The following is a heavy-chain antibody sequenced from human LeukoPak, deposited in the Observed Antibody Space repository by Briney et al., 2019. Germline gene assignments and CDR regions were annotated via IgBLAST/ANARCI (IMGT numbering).Heavy chain of an antibody. V-gene: IGHV3-30*02. CDR2: IRYDGSNK. J-gene: IGHJ4*02. CDR1: GFTFSSYG. D-gene: IGHD2-2*01. CDR3: AKDDCSSTSCHDPAFDY. Sequence: GGSLRLSCAASGFTFSSYGMHWVRQAPGKGLEWVAFIRYDGSNKYYADSVKGRFTISRDNSKNTLYLQMNSLRAEDTAVYYCAKDDCSSTSCHDPAFDYWGQGTLVTVSS.